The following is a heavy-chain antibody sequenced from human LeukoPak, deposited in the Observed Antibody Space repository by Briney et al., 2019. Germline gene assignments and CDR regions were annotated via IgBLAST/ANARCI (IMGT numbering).Heavy chain of an antibody. V-gene: IGHV3-30-3*01. Sequence: GGSLRLSCAASGSTFSRYTLHWVRQAPGKGLEWVALTSSDGSNQYYADFVKGRFTISKDNSKNTLYLQIYSLKIEDTALYFCARGSVGTPPPFDFWGQGTLVTVSS. CDR3: ARGSVGTPPPFDF. J-gene: IGHJ4*02. CDR2: TSSDGSNQ. D-gene: IGHD2-15*01. CDR1: GSTFSRYT.